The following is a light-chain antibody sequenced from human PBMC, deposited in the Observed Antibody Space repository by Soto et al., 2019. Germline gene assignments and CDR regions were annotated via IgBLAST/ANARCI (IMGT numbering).Light chain of an antibody. CDR1: NIGSKS. CDR3: QVRDSSRDHRGV. J-gene: IGLJ1*01. V-gene: IGLV3-21*04. CDR2: YDS. Sequence: SYELTQPPSVSVAPGKTARITCGGNNIGSKSVHWYQQKPGQAPVLVIYYDSDRPSGIPERFSGSNSGNTATLTISRVEAGDEADYYCQVRDSSRDHRGVFGTGTKVTVL.